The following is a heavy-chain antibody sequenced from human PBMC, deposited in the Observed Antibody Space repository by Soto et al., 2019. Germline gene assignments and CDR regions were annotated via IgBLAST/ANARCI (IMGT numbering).Heavy chain of an antibody. J-gene: IGHJ5*02. CDR2: IKEDGSEK. CDR1: GFTFSGYW. CDR3: ARPLYGSGSVWFDP. V-gene: IGHV3-7*03. D-gene: IGHD3-10*01. Sequence: GGSLRLSCSASGFTFSGYWMTWVRQAPGKGLEWVANIKEDGSEKYYVDSVKGRFTISRDNPKNSLYLQMNSLRADATAVYYCARPLYGSGSVWFDPWGQGTLVTVSS.